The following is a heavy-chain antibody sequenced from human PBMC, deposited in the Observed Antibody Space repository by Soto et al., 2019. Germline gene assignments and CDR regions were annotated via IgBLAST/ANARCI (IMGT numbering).Heavy chain of an antibody. CDR1: GDTFSIYT. CDR3: ARDRDNSNWPNFDF. V-gene: IGHV1-69*02. D-gene: IGHD6-13*01. CDR2: VIPIFDIT. Sequence: SVKVSCKASGDTFSIYTISWVRQAPGQGLEWMGRVIPIFDITSYTQRFQGRVTITADKSTTTVYMELSSLRSEDTAVYYCARDRDNSNWPNFDFWGQGTLVTSPQ. J-gene: IGHJ4*02.